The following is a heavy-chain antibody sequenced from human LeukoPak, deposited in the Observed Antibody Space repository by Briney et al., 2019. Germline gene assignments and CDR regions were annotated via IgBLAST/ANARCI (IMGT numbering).Heavy chain of an antibody. V-gene: IGHV3-7*01. CDR3: ARDGVSYGDYEADWFDP. Sequence: GGSLRLSCAASGFTFSSYWMSWVRQAPGKGLEWVANIKQDGSEKYYVDSVKGRFTISRDNAKNSLYLQMNSLRAEDTAVYYCARDGVSYGDYEADWFDPWGQGTLVTVSS. J-gene: IGHJ5*02. CDR2: IKQDGSEK. CDR1: GFTFSSYW. D-gene: IGHD4-17*01.